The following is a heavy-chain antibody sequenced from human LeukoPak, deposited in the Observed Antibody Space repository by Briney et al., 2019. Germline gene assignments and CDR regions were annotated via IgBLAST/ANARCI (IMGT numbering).Heavy chain of an antibody. Sequence: SETLSLTCTVSGGSISSSSYYWGWIRQPPGKGLEWIASIYYSGSTYYNPSLKSRVTISVDTSKNQFSLKLSSVTAADTAVYYCARIPYDSSGYYFVRLDAFDIWGQGTMVTVSS. CDR3: ARIPYDSSGYYFVRLDAFDI. D-gene: IGHD3-22*01. J-gene: IGHJ3*02. CDR2: IYYSGST. V-gene: IGHV4-39*01. CDR1: GGSISSSSYY.